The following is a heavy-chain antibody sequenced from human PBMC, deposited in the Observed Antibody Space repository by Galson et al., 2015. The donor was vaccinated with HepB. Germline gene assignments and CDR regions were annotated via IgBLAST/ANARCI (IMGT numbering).Heavy chain of an antibody. J-gene: IGHJ4*02. CDR1: GFTFNSYA. Sequence: SLRLSCAASGFTFNSYAMHWVRQAPGKGLEWVAFISDDGRNKYYIDSVEGRFTISRDNYKNTLYLQMNSLRPEDTAVYYCARGQEYYDFWTGYYTRDYFDYWGQGTLVTVSS. D-gene: IGHD3-3*01. CDR2: ISDDGRNK. CDR3: ARGQEYYDFWTGYYTRDYFDY. V-gene: IGHV3-30*04.